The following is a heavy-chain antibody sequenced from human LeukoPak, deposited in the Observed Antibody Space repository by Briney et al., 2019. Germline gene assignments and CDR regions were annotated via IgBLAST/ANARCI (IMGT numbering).Heavy chain of an antibody. CDR2: IWYDGSNK. CDR1: GFTFSSYA. D-gene: IGHD6-19*01. CDR3: AKDGSGWLDY. Sequence: GGSLRLSCAASGFTFSSYAMSWVRQAPGKGLEWVAVIWYDGSNKYYADSVKGRFTISRDNSKNTLYLQMNSLRAEDTAVYYCAKDGSGWLDYWGQGTLVTVSS. V-gene: IGHV3-33*06. J-gene: IGHJ4*02.